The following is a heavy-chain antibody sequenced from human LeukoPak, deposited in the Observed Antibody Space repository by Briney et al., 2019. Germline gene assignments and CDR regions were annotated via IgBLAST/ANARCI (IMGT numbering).Heavy chain of an antibody. CDR2: TYTSGST. J-gene: IGHJ4*02. D-gene: IGHD4-17*01. V-gene: IGHV4-4*09. Sequence: ASETLSLTCTFSGGSISSYYWSWIRQPPGKGLEWIGNTYTSGSTYYNPSLKRRVTISVDTSKNQFSLKLSSVTAADTAVYYCARRRGGYGEGEFDYWGQGILVTVSS. CDR3: ARRRGGYGEGEFDY. CDR1: GGSISSYY.